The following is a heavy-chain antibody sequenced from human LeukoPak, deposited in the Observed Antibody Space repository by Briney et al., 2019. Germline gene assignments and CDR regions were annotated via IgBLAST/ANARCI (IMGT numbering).Heavy chain of an antibody. V-gene: IGHV3-48*03. CDR2: IISGSTI. J-gene: IGHJ4*02. CDR1: GFTFSSYE. Sequence: GGSLRLSCAASGFTFSSYEMNWVRQAPGKGLEWVSYIISGSTIYHADSVKGRFTISRDNAKNSLYLQMNSLRAEDTAIYYCARDRGEGLFDYWGQGTLVTVSS. D-gene: IGHD2-21*01. CDR3: ARDRGEGLFDY.